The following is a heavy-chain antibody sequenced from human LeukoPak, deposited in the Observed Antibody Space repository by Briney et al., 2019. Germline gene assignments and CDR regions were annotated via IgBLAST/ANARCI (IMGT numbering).Heavy chain of an antibody. CDR1: GFTFSSYW. V-gene: IGHV3-7*01. D-gene: IGHD3/OR15-3a*01. Sequence: GGSLRLSCAASGFTFSSYWMSWVRQAPGKGLEWVANVKQDGSERAYVDSVKGRFTISRDNAKNSLYLQMDSLRAEDTAVYYCARTFKDWYVEYWGQGTQATVSS. J-gene: IGHJ4*02. CDR2: VKQDGSER. CDR3: ARTFKDWYVEY.